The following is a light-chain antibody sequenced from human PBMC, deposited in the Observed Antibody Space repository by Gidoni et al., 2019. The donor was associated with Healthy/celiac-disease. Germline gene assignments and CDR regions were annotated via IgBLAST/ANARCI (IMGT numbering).Light chain of an antibody. CDR1: QSVSSN. Sequence: EIVMTQSPATLSVSPGERATLSCRASQSVSSNLAWYQQKPGQAPRLLIYGASTRATGIPARFSGSWSGTEFTLTISSLQSEDFAVYYCQQDNNWPLAFGPGTKVDIK. J-gene: IGKJ3*01. V-gene: IGKV3-15*01. CDR2: GAS. CDR3: QQDNNWPLA.